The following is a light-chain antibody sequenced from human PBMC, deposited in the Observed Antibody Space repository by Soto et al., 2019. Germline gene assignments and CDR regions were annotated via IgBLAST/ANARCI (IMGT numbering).Light chain of an antibody. J-gene: IGKJ5*01. CDR2: GAS. V-gene: IGKV3-15*01. CDR1: QSVRTK. Sequence: EIVMTQSPDTLYVSPGEGAPLSCRASQSVRTKLAWYQQKAGQAPRLLIYGASTRATGIPDRFSGSGSGTEFTLTISSLQSEDFAVYYCQQYNSWPPITLGQGTRLEIK. CDR3: QQYNSWPPIT.